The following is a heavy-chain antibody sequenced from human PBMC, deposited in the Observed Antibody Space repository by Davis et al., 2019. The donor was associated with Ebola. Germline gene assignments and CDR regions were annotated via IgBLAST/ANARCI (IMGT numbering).Heavy chain of an antibody. CDR2: INPKSGGT. CDR3: ARDLAGNYYDSSGYYMDAFDI. CDR1: GYTFTGYY. J-gene: IGHJ3*02. Sequence: ASVKVSCKASGYTFTGYYMHWVRQAPGQGLEWMGWINPKSGGTKYEQKIQGRVTMTRDTSISTVYMELTRLRFDDTAVYYCARDLAGNYYDSSGYYMDAFDIWGQGTMVTVSS. V-gene: IGHV1-2*02. D-gene: IGHD3-22*01.